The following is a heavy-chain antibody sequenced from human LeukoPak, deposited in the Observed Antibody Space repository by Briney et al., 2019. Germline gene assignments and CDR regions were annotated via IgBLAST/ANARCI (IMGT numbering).Heavy chain of an antibody. CDR3: ARDPNYYDFWSAYYTGAAFDS. D-gene: IGHD3-3*01. CDR2: IYYSGST. V-gene: IGHV4-59*01. Sequence: SETLSLTCTVSGGSSSSYYRSCIRQPPGKGLEWIGYIYYSGSTNYNPSLKSRVTISVDTSKNQFSLKLSSVTAADTAVYYCARDPNYYDFWSAYYTGAAFDSWGQGTMVTVSS. J-gene: IGHJ3*02. CDR1: GGSSSSYY.